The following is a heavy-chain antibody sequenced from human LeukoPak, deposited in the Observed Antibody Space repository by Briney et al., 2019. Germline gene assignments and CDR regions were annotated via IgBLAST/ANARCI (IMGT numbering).Heavy chain of an antibody. V-gene: IGHV3-30-3*01. Sequence: GRSLRLSCEGPXXTFXSXXXXXVXXXPGXXXXWXALMSSXGSKRYYADSAKGRFTISRDNSKNTVYLQMNSLRAEDTAIYYCARGILAESSVAFDIWGQGTVVTVS. CDR1: XXTFXSXX. J-gene: IGHJ3*02. CDR2: MSSXGSKR. D-gene: IGHD3-3*01. CDR3: ARGILAESSVAFDI.